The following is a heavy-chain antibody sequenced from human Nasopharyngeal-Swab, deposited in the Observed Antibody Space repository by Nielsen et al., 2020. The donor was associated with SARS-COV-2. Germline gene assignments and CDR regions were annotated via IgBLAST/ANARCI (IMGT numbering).Heavy chain of an antibody. CDR1: GGSISSGAYF. CDR2: IHYTGNT. V-gene: IGHV4-31*02. CDR3: AREVIEPAVSDAFDF. D-gene: IGHD3-16*02. J-gene: IGHJ3*01. Sequence: SCTVSGGSISSGAYFWSWIRQHPGKGLEWIGYIHYTGNTFYNPSLESRLTISLDTSQNQFSLRLSSVTAADTAVYYCAREVIEPAVSDAFDFWGQGTMVTVSS.